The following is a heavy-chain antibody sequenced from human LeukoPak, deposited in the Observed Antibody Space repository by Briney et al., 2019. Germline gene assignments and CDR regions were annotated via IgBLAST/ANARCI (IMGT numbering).Heavy chain of an antibody. D-gene: IGHD3-3*01. Sequence: PSETLSLTCAVYGGSFSGYYWSWIRQPPGKGLEWLGEINHSGSTNYNPSLKSRVTISVDTSKNQFSLKLSSVTAADTAVYYCASPRNFWSGYSYYYYMDVWGKGTTVTVSS. V-gene: IGHV4-34*01. CDR3: ASPRNFWSGYSYYYYMDV. CDR2: INHSGST. J-gene: IGHJ6*03. CDR1: GGSFSGYY.